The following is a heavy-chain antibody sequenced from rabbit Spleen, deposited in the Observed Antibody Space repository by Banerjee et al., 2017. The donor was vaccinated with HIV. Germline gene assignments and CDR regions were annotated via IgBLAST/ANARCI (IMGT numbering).Heavy chain of an antibody. D-gene: IGHD1-1*01. CDR1: GLDFSGDSY. V-gene: IGHV1S40*01. Sequence: QLLEESGGDLVKPGASLTLTCKASGLDFSGDSYDSYMCWVHQAPGKGLEWIACIYAGSSGSTYYASWAKGRFTISKTSSTTVTLQMTSLTAADTATYFCARDLVAVIGWNFNLWGQGTLVTVS. CDR3: ARDLVAVIGWNFNL. J-gene: IGHJ4*01. CDR2: IYAGSSGST.